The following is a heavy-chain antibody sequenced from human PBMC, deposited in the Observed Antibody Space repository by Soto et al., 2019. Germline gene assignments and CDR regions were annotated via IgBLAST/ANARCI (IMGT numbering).Heavy chain of an antibody. V-gene: IGHV1-18*04. Sequence: ASVKVSCKASGYTFTSYGISWVRQAPGQGLEWMGWIRAYNGYTNYAQKFQGRVTVTTDTSTSTAYMELRSLISDDTAVYYCARASDGYRSGWYVGYFDYWGQGTLVTVSS. CDR2: IRAYNGYT. CDR1: GYTFTSYG. CDR3: ARASDGYRSGWYVGYFDY. D-gene: IGHD6-19*01. J-gene: IGHJ4*02.